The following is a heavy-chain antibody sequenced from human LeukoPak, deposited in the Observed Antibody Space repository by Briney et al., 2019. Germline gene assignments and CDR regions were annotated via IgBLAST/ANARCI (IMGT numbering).Heavy chain of an antibody. CDR1: GFTFSDYD. V-gene: IGHV3-21*01. CDR2: ISYLSSHV. J-gene: IGHJ4*02. CDR3: GRAFPPLRTSSAGDL. D-gene: IGHD3-16*01. Sequence: GGSLRLSCSASGFTFSDYDMNWVRQAPGKGLEWVSSISYLSSHVYYGDSVKGRFSISRDNAKNSLYLHMNSLGAEDTAIYYCGRAFPPLRTSSAGDLWGQGILVTVSS.